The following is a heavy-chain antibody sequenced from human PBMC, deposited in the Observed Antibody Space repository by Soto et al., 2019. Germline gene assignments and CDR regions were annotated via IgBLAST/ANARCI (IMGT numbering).Heavy chain of an antibody. V-gene: IGHV3-23*01. D-gene: IGHD3-9*01. Sequence: GGSLRLSCAASGFTFSSYAMSWVRQAPGKGLEWVSAISGSGGSTYYADSVKGRFTISRDNSKNTLYLQMNSLRAEDTAVYYCAKDPSSRGLGDILTGYHYYFDYWGQGTLVTVSS. CDR1: GFTFSSYA. J-gene: IGHJ4*02. CDR2: ISGSGGST. CDR3: AKDPSSRGLGDILTGYHYYFDY.